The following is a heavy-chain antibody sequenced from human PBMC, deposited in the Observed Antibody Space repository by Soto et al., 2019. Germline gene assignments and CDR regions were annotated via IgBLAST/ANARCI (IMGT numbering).Heavy chain of an antibody. D-gene: IGHD3-22*01. CDR1: GFSLSNARMG. V-gene: IGHV2-26*01. CDR2: IFSNDEK. CDR3: ARGDYYDSSGYYYYFDY. Sequence: SGPTLVNPTETLTLTCTVSGFSLSNARMGVSWIRQPPGKALEWLAHIFSNDEKSYSTSLKSRLTISKDTSKSQVVLTMTNMDPVGTATYYCARGDYYDSSGYYYYFDYWGQGTLVTVSS. J-gene: IGHJ4*02.